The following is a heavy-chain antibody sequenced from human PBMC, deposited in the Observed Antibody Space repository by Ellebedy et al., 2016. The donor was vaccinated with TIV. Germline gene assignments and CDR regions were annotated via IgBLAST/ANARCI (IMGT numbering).Heavy chain of an antibody. J-gene: IGHJ4*02. CDR3: AKSTGAGGTTLSPGDY. Sequence: GESLQISXAASGFTFNNYAMTWVRQAPGKGLEWVAAISGGGDNTFHADSVKGRFTISRDNSKNTLFLQMNTLRAEDTAIYYCAKSTGAGGTTLSPGDYWGQGTLVTVSS. D-gene: IGHD1-7*01. CDR1: GFTFNNYA. CDR2: ISGGGDNT. V-gene: IGHV3-23*01.